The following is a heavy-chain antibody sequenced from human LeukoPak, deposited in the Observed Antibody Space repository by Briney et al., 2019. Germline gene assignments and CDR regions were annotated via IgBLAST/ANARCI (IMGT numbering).Heavy chain of an antibody. CDR3: ASGPYCSSTSCYTPLNY. Sequence: ASVKVSCKASGYTFTGSYMHWVRQAPGQGLEWMGWINPNSGGTNYAQKFQGRVTMTRDTSVSTAYMELSRLRSDDTAVYYCASGPYCSSTSCYTPLNYWGQGTLVTVSS. J-gene: IGHJ4*02. CDR1: GYTFTGSY. CDR2: INPNSGGT. V-gene: IGHV1-2*02. D-gene: IGHD2-2*02.